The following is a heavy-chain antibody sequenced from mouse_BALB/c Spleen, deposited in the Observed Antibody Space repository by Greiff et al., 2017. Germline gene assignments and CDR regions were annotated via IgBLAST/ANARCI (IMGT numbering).Heavy chain of an antibody. CDR3: ARRGGSSSLYYFDY. D-gene: IGHD1-1*01. CDR2: ISSGGST. J-gene: IGHJ2*01. Sequence: EVQRVESGGGLVKPGGSLKLSCAASGFTFSSYAMSWVRQTPEKRLEWVASISSGGSTYYPDSVKGRFTISRDNARNILYLQMSSLRSEDTAMYYCARRGGSSSLYYFDYWGQGTTLTVSS. CDR1: GFTFSSYA. V-gene: IGHV5-6-5*01.